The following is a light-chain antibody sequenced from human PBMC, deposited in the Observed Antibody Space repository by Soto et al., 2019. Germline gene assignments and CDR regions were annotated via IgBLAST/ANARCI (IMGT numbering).Light chain of an antibody. Sequence: EIVLTQSPATLSLSPGERATLSCRASQSVGSYLAWFQQRPGQAPRLVIHDASKRATGIPARFSGSGSGTDFSLTISGREPEDFAVYYCQQRDNWPFTFGPGTTVDIK. V-gene: IGKV3-11*01. CDR1: QSVGSY. J-gene: IGKJ3*01. CDR3: QQRDNWPFT. CDR2: DAS.